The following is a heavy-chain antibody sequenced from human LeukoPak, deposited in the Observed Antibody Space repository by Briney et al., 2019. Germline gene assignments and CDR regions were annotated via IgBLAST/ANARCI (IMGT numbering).Heavy chain of an antibody. CDR1: GFTFSTYN. D-gene: IGHD4-17*01. Sequence: GRSLRLSCAASGFTFSTYNMHWVRQAPGKGLEWVAVVSYDGINHNYADSVKGRFTISRDNSKNTLYLQMNSLRAEDTAVYYCARDYGHTRVPYGDYVTLYFFDYWGQGTLVTVSS. J-gene: IGHJ4*02. V-gene: IGHV3-30*04. CDR2: VSYDGINH. CDR3: ARDYGHTRVPYGDYVTLYFFDY.